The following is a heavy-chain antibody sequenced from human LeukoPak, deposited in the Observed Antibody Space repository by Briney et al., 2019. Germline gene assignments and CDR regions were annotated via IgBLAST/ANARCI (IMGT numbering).Heavy chain of an antibody. V-gene: IGHV1-18*01. CDR1: GYIFFNYG. Sequence: ASVKVSCKASGYIFFNYGINWVRQAPGQRLEWMGWISPNNGNTDFAQNFQDRVTMTTDASTTTVYMELRSLRSDDTAMYYCARGLPIPSRSWYPFDPWGQGTLVTVSS. CDR3: ARGLPIPSRSWYPFDP. CDR2: ISPNNGNT. D-gene: IGHD6-13*01. J-gene: IGHJ5*02.